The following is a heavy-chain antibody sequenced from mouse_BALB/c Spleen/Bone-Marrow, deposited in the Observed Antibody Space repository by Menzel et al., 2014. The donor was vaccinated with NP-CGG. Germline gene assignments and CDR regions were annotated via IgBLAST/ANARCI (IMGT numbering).Heavy chain of an antibody. CDR2: IYPGDGDT. V-gene: IGHV1-80*01. D-gene: IGHD1-1*02. Sequence: VMLVESGAELVRPGSSVKISCKASGYAFSSYWMNWVKQRPGQGLEWIGQIYPGDGDTNYNGKFKGKATLTADKSSSTAYMQLSSLTSEDSAVYFCAREDGGSPFAYWGQGTLVTVSA. CDR1: GYAFSSYW. J-gene: IGHJ3*01. CDR3: AREDGGSPFAY.